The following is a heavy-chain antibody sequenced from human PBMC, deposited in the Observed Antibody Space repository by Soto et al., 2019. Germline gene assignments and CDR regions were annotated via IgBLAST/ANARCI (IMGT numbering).Heavy chain of an antibody. V-gene: IGHV1-18*01. J-gene: IGHJ6*02. CDR2: ISAYNGNT. Sequence: QVQLVQSGAEVKKPGASVKVSCKASGYTFTSYGISWVRQAPGQGLEWMGWISAYNGNTNYAQKLQGRVTMTTDTSTSTAYMTVRSQRADDPAVYAGAPDREAYGMDVWGQGTTVTVSS. CDR3: APDREAYGMDV. CDR1: GYTFTSYG.